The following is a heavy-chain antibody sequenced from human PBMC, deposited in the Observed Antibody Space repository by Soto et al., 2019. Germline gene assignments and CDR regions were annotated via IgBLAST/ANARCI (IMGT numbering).Heavy chain of an antibody. V-gene: IGHV4-31*03. CDR3: ARVTARYTGIWVADY. J-gene: IGHJ4*02. Sequence: QVQLQESGPGLVKPSQTLSLTCTVSGGSISSGGYYWSWIRQHPGKGLEWIGYIYYSGSTYYNPSLKSRVTISVDTSKNQFSLKLSSVTAADTAVYYCARVTARYTGIWVADYWGQGTLVTVSS. CDR2: IYYSGST. CDR1: GGSISSGGYY. D-gene: IGHD3-16*02.